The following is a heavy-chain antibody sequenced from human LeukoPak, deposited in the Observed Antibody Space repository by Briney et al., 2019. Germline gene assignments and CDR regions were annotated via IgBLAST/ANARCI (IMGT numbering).Heavy chain of an antibody. CDR1: GGSISSSSYY. D-gene: IGHD1-26*01. CDR3: ARIVGASFRFDY. J-gene: IGHJ4*02. Sequence: SETLSLTCTVSGGSISSSSYYWGWIRQPPGKGLEWIGSIYYSGSTYYNPSLKSRVTISVDTSKNQFSLKLGSVTAADTAVYYCARIVGASFRFDYWGQGTLVTVS. V-gene: IGHV4-39*07. CDR2: IYYSGST.